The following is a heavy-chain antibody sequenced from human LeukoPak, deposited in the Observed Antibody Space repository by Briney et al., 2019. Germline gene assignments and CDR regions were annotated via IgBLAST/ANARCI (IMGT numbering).Heavy chain of an antibody. J-gene: IGHJ4*02. CDR2: ISWNSGSI. CDR3: AKDMSDDSSGSSFDY. V-gene: IGHV3-9*03. CDR1: GFTFDDYA. D-gene: IGHD3-22*01. Sequence: PGGSLRLSCAASGFTFDDYAMHWVRQAPGKGLEWVSGISWNSGSIGYADSVKGRFTISRDNAKNSLYLQMNSLRAEDMALYYCAKDMSDDSSGSSFDYWGQGTLVTVSS.